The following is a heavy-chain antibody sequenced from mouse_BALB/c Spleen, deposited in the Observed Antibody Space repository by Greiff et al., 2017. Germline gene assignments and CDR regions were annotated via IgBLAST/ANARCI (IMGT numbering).Heavy chain of an antibody. CDR1: GYTFTSYW. CDR2: IFPGTGTT. V-gene: IGHV1S132*01. Sequence: QVQLQQSGAELVKPGASVKLSCKTSGYTFTSYWIQWVKQRPGQGLGWIGEIFPGTGTTYYNEKFKGKATLTIDTSSSTAYMQLSSLTSEDSAVYVCARGSGYDAMDDWGQGTSVTVSS. J-gene: IGHJ4*01. CDR3: ARGSGYDAMDD.